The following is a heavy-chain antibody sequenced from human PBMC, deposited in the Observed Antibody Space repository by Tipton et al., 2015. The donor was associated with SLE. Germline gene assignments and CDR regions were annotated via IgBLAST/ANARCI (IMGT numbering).Heavy chain of an antibody. V-gene: IGHV1-18*01. CDR1: GYTFTSYD. Sequence: QLVQSGAEVKKPGASVKVSCKASGYTFTSYDITWVRQAPGQGLEWMGWISAYTGDTNSAQRFQGRVTMTTDTSRTTAYMELRSLRSDDTALYSCAERYDTFEIWGQGTMITVSS. CDR3: AERYDTFEI. CDR2: ISAYTGDT. J-gene: IGHJ3*02. D-gene: IGHD1-1*01.